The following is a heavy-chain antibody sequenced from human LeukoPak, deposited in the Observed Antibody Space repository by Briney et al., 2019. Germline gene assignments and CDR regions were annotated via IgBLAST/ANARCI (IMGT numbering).Heavy chain of an antibody. V-gene: IGHV3-30*02. J-gene: IGHJ4*02. CDR2: IRYDGSET. Sequence: GGSLRLSCAASGFTFSSYGMHWVRQAPGKGLEWLTFIRYDGSETYSADSVQGRFTVSRDNSKNTLYLQMNSPRAEDTAVYYCAKGREYQLPYDYWGQGTLVTVSS. D-gene: IGHD2-2*01. CDR3: AKGREYQLPYDY. CDR1: GFTFSSYG.